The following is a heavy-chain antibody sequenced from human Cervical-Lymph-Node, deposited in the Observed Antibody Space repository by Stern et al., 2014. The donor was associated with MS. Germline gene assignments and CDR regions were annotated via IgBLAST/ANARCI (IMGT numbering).Heavy chain of an antibody. CDR2: INPSGGST. CDR3: ARNYYDSSGYQNYYYYGMDV. V-gene: IGHV1-46*01. J-gene: IGHJ6*02. Sequence: VQLVESGAEVKKPGASVKVSCKASGYTFTSYYMHWVRQAPGQGLEWMGIINPSGGSTSYAQKFQGRVTMTRDTSTSTVYMELSSLRSEDTAVYYCARNYYDSSGYQNYYYYGMDVWGQGTTVTVSS. D-gene: IGHD3-22*01. CDR1: GYTFTSYY.